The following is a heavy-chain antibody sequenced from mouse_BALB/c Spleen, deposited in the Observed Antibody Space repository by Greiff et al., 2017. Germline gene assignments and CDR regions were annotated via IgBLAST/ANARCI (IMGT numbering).Heavy chain of an antibody. Sequence: EVKVVESGGGLVQPGGSLKLSCAASGFTFSSYGMSWVRQTPDKRLELVATINSNGGSTYYPDSVKGRFTISRDNAKNTLYLQMSSLKSEDTAMYYCARDRYYGSLYYFDYWGQGTTLTVSS. CDR1: GFTFSSYG. CDR2: INSNGGST. D-gene: IGHD1-1*01. CDR3: ARDRYYGSLYYFDY. V-gene: IGHV5-6-3*01. J-gene: IGHJ2*01.